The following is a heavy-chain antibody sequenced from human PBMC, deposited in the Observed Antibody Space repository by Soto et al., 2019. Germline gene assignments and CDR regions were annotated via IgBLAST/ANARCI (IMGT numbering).Heavy chain of an antibody. CDR2: ISYSGST. J-gene: IGHJ6*03. CDR3: ARIFPPSLTRYPYDYYHMDV. CDR1: GCASSAYC. Sequence: SGSVWLSGTVSGCASSAYCWIWIRQPPGKGLEWIGYISYSGSTNYNPSLKSRVTISVDTSKNQFSLKLSSVTAADAAVYYCARIFPPSLTRYPYDYYHMDVCGKGTTVTVSS. V-gene: IGHV4-59*08. D-gene: IGHD3-9*01.